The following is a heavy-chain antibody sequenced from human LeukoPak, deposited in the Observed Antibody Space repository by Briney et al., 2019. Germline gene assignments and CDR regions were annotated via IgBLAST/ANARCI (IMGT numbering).Heavy chain of an antibody. CDR3: ASGGGPTPFDY. CDR1: GFTFSSYS. V-gene: IGHV3-48*04. J-gene: IGHJ4*02. Sequence: GGSLRLSCAASGFTFSSYSMNWVRQAPGKGLEWVSYISSSSTIYYADSVKGRFTISRDNAKNSLYLQMNSLRAEDTAVYYCASGGGPTPFDYWDQGTLVTVSS. CDR2: ISSSSTI. D-gene: IGHD3-16*01.